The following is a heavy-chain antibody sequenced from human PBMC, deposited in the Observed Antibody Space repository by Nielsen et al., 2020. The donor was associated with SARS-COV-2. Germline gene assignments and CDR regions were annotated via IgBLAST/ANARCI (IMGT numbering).Heavy chain of an antibody. V-gene: IGHV3-30*18. Sequence: GEFLKISCAASGFTFSCCAMHWVRQAPGKGLEWVAVVSYDGSKQHYADSVKGRFTISRDDSRNTLYLQMNSLGAEDTAVYYCAKDKLDTRGYYFDYWGQGTLVTVSS. CDR1: GFTFSCCA. D-gene: IGHD3-22*01. J-gene: IGHJ4*02. CDR3: AKDKLDTRGYYFDY. CDR2: VSYDGSKQ.